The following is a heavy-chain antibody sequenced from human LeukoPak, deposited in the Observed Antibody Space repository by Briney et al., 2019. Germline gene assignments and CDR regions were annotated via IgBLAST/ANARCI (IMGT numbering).Heavy chain of an antibody. Sequence: PGGSLRLSCAASGFTFSIYWMHWVRQAPGKGLVWVSHIYSDGSTTNYADSVKGRFTISRDNAKNTLYLQMNNLRAEDTALYYCARVRTNSYGLDYWGQGTLVTVSS. CDR3: ARVRTNSYGLDY. J-gene: IGHJ4*02. V-gene: IGHV3-74*01. D-gene: IGHD3-10*01. CDR1: GFTFSIYW. CDR2: IYSDGSTT.